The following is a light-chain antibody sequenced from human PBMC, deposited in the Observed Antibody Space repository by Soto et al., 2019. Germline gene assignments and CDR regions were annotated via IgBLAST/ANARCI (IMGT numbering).Light chain of an antibody. J-gene: IGKJ4*01. CDR2: WAS. V-gene: IGKV4-1*01. CDR3: QQYYSTPLT. CDR1: QSVLYNSNNKNY. Sequence: DIVMTQSPDSLAVSLGERATINCKSSQSVLYNSNNKNYLAWYQQKPRQPPKLLIYWASTRESGVPDRFSGSGSGNDFTLTISSLQAEDVAVYYCQQYYSTPLTFGGGTKVEIK.